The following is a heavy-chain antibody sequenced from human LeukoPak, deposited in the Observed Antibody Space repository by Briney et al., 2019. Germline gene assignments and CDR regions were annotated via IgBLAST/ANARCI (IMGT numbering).Heavy chain of an antibody. CDR3: AKAPRLLWFGEYDY. Sequence: GGSLRLSCAASGFTFSSYAMSWVRQAPGKGLEWVSAISGSGGSTYHADSVKGRFTISRDNSKNTLYLQMNSLRAEDTAVYYCAKAPRLLWFGEYDYWGQGTLVTVSS. V-gene: IGHV3-23*01. CDR1: GFTFSSYA. D-gene: IGHD3-10*01. CDR2: ISGSGGST. J-gene: IGHJ4*02.